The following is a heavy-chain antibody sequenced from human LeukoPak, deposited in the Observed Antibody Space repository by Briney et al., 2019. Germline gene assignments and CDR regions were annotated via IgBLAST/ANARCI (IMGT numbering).Heavy chain of an antibody. Sequence: ASETLSITCTVSGGSISSYYWSWIRQPPGKGLEWIGYIYYSGSTNYNPSLKSRVTISVDTSKNQFSLKLSSVTAADTAVYYCARGFLSGYYLWGQGTLVTVSS. CDR3: ARGFLSGYYL. J-gene: IGHJ5*02. D-gene: IGHD3-3*01. CDR1: GGSISSYY. CDR2: IYYSGST. V-gene: IGHV4-59*01.